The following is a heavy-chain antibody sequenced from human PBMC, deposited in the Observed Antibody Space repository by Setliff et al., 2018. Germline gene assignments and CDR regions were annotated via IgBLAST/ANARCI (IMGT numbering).Heavy chain of an antibody. D-gene: IGHD3-10*01. V-gene: IGHV3-9*01. Sequence: LRLSCAASGFTFSSSAMHWVRQAPGKGLEWVSGISWNSGSIGYADSVKCRFTISRDNAKNSLYLQMNSLRAEDTALYYCAKDLMVYYYGSGRAFDIWGQGTMVTVSS. CDR3: AKDLMVYYYGSGRAFDI. J-gene: IGHJ3*02. CDR1: GFTFSSSA. CDR2: ISWNSGSI.